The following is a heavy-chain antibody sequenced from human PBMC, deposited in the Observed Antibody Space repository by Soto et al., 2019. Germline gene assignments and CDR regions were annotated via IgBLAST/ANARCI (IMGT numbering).Heavy chain of an antibody. CDR2: INAGDGNT. D-gene: IGHD6-13*01. V-gene: IGHV1-3*01. CDR1: GYTFTDFA. J-gene: IGHJ4*02. CDR3: ARAAQYSTPLDY. Sequence: QVPLVQSGAEVKKPGASVKVSCKASGYTFTDFAIHWVRQAPGQRLEWMAGINAGDGNTKYSQKFQGRVTITRDTSASTAYMEPSSLRSEDTAVYYCARAAQYSTPLDYWGQGTLVTVSS.